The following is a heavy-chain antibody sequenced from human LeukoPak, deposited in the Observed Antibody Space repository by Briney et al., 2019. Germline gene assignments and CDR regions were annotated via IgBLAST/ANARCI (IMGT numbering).Heavy chain of an antibody. D-gene: IGHD5-18*01. Sequence: PGGSLRLSCAASGFTFSSYEMNWVRQAPGKGLEWVSYISSSGSTIYYADSVKGRFTISRDNAKNSLYLQMNSLRAEDTAVYYCARDAKDKNSYGSSDYWGQGTLVTVSS. J-gene: IGHJ4*02. CDR1: GFTFSSYE. V-gene: IGHV3-48*03. CDR2: ISSSGSTI. CDR3: ARDAKDKNSYGSSDY.